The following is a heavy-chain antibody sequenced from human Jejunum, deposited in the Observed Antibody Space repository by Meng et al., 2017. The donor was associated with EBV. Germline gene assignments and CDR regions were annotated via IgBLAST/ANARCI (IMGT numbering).Heavy chain of an antibody. D-gene: IGHD3-22*01. CDR1: GGTFSSYV. V-gene: IGHV1-69*06. J-gene: IGHJ4*02. CDR3: ARDQGRDYDSSTYYTH. Sequence: QVQLVQSGAEGKKPGSSVKVSCKASGGTFSSYVINWVRQAPGQGLEWMGGIIPIFGRTNYALEFQDRGTITADKFTSTVYMEMSSLKSEDTAVYYCARDQGRDYDSSTYYTHWGRGTLVTVSS. CDR2: IIPIFGRT.